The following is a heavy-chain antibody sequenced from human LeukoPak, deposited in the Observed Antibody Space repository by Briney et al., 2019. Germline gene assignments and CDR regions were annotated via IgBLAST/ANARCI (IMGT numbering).Heavy chain of an antibody. J-gene: IGHJ4*02. Sequence: SETLSLTCTVSGDSTSSGPYYWSWIRQPAGKGLEWIGRIYSGGSTSYNLSLKSRVTISVDTSKNQFSLKLSSVTAADTAIYYCAREGSIYYYDSSGYLGYWGQGTLVTVSS. CDR3: AREGSIYYYDSSGYLGY. D-gene: IGHD3-22*01. CDR2: IYSGGST. V-gene: IGHV4-61*02. CDR1: GDSTSSGPYY.